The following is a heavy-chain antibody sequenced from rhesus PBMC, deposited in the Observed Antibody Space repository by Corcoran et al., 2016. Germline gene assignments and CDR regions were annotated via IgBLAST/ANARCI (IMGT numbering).Heavy chain of an antibody. CDR3: ARVPFSYYSDNRFDV. CDR2: IYGHSAST. V-gene: IGHV4-73*01. CDR1: GGPISGYYY. D-gene: IGHD3-16*01. Sequence: QVKLQQWGEGLVKPSETMSPTCADDGGPISGYYYRSCIRQPPGKGLEWSGYIYGHSASTIYNPSLKNRVTISKDTSKNQFSLKLSSVTAADTAVYYCARVPFSYYSDNRFDVWGPGVLVTVSS. J-gene: IGHJ5-1*01.